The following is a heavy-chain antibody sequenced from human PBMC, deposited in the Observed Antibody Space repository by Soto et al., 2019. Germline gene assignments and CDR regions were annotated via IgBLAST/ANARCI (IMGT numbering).Heavy chain of an antibody. CDR2: IYYSGST. V-gene: IGHV4-61*01. CDR3: ASAGYSRHYYGMDV. CDR1: GGSVSSGSYY. Sequence: QVQLQESGSGLVKPSETLSLTCTVSGGSVSSGSYYWSWIRQPPGKGLEWIGYIYYSGSTNYNPSLKSRVTISVDTSKNQFSLKLSSVTAADTAVYYCASAGYSRHYYGMDVWGQGTTVTVSS. D-gene: IGHD6-13*01. J-gene: IGHJ6*02.